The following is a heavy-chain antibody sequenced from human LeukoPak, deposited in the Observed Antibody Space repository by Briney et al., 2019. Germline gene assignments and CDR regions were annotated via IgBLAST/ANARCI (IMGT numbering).Heavy chain of an antibody. Sequence: PSETLSLTCTVSGGSVSSGSYYWSWIRQPPGKGLEWIGSIYYSGSTYYNPSLKSRVTISVDTSKNQFSLKLSSVTAADTAVYYCARHGTSRYYYYYYGMDVWGQGTTVTVSS. J-gene: IGHJ6*02. D-gene: IGHD1-14*01. CDR3: ARHGTSRYYYYYYGMDV. CDR2: IYYSGST. V-gene: IGHV4-39*01. CDR1: GGSVSSGSYY.